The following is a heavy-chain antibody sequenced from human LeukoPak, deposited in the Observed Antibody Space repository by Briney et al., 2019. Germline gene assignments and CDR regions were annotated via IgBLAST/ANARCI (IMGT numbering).Heavy chain of an antibody. V-gene: IGHV4-59*01. CDR3: ARATETFSWFLQH. Sequence: TASETLSLTCSVSGGSIGSYYWSWIRQPPGKGLEWIGHLSNGGSTNYNPSLKSRVTISVDTSKNQFSLKLNSVTAADTAVYYCARATETFSWFLQHWGQGTLVTVSS. D-gene: IGHD6-13*01. CDR1: GGSIGSYY. J-gene: IGHJ1*01. CDR2: LSNGGST.